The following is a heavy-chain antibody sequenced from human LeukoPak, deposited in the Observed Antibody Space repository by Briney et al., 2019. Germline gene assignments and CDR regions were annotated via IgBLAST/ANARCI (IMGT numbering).Heavy chain of an antibody. V-gene: IGHV3-30-3*01. D-gene: IGHD1-1*01. CDR3: ARGGGTTVTQDGYYFDY. CDR2: ISYDGSNK. J-gene: IGHJ4*02. Sequence: GGSLRLSCAASRFTFSSYAMHWVRQAPGKGLEWVAVISYDGSNKYYANSVKGRFTISRDNSKNTLYLQMNSLRAEDTAVYYCARGGGTTVTQDGYYFDYWGQGTLVTVSS. CDR1: RFTFSSYA.